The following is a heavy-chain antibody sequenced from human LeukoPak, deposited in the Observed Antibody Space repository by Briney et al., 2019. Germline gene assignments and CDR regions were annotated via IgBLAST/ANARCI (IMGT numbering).Heavy chain of an antibody. J-gene: IGHJ4*02. CDR1: GDSISSYY. Sequence: SETLSLTCTVSGDSISSYYWSWIRQPPGKGLEWIGYIYTSRGTNYIPSLKGRVTISIDTSKNQFSLKLSSVTAADSAVYYCARLTRLSASPDRYYLDYWGQGTLVTVSS. V-gene: IGHV4-4*09. D-gene: IGHD3-16*02. CDR3: ARLTRLSASPDRYYLDY. CDR2: IYTSRGT.